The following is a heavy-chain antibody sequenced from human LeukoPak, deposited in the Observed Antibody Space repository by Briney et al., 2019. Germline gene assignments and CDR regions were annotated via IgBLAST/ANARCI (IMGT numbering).Heavy chain of an antibody. CDR1: GFTLSSHW. CDR3: ASALGYCSGGSCYYYYGMDV. V-gene: IGHV3-7*01. Sequence: GGTLRLSCAASGFTLSSHWQSWVRQAPGKGQGRVANIKQDGSGKYYLNSVKGRFTISRDNATNSLYLQMNSLRAEDTAVYYCASALGYCSGGSCYYYYGMDVWGQGTTVTVS. J-gene: IGHJ6*02. CDR2: IKQDGSGK. D-gene: IGHD2-15*01.